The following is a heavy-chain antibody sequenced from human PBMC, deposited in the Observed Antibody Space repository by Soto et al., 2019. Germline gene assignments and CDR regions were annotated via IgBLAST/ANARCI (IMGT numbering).Heavy chain of an antibody. CDR3: ARGPSGDKVDY. Sequence: QVQLQESGPGLVEPSQTLSLTCTVSGDSISNGYYTWSWIHQPPGKDLEWIGHIYNSVNTYSNPSLKSRVTISADTSKNQFSQKLSSVTAADTAVYYCARGPSGDKVDYWGQGTLVTVSS. D-gene: IGHD3-10*01. CDR1: GDSISNGYYT. CDR2: IYNSVNT. V-gene: IGHV4-30-4*01. J-gene: IGHJ4*02.